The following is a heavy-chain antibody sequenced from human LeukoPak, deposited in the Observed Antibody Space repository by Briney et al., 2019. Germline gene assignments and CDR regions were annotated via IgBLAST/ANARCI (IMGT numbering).Heavy chain of an antibody. Sequence: PGGSLRLSCAASGFTVSSNYMSWVRQAPGKGLEWVSVIYSGGSTYYADSVKGRFTISRDNSKNTLYLQMNSLRAEDTAVYYCARATYYYDSSGYSKSDYFDYWGQGTLVTVSS. CDR3: ARATYYYDSSGYSKSDYFDY. D-gene: IGHD3-22*01. J-gene: IGHJ4*02. CDR1: GFTVSSNY. V-gene: IGHV3-66*01. CDR2: IYSGGST.